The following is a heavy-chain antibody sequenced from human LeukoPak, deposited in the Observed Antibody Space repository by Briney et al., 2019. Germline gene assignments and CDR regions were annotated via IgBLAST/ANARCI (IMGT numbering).Heavy chain of an antibody. J-gene: IGHJ4*02. CDR2: INPNSGGT. D-gene: IGHD3-3*01. CDR1: GYTFTSYG. Sequence: ASVKVSCKASGYTFTSYGISWVRQAPGQGLEWMGCINPNSGGTNYAQKFQGRVTMTRDTSISTAYMELSRLRSDDTAVYYCARDGPGYDFWSGYIGYWGQGTLVTVSS. CDR3: ARDGPGYDFWSGYIGY. V-gene: IGHV1-2*02.